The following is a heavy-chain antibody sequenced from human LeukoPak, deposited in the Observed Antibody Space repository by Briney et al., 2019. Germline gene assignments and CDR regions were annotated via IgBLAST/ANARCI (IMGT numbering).Heavy chain of an antibody. Sequence: NASEILSLTCAVYGGSFSGHYWTWIRQPPGKGLEWIGEINHSGSTNYNPSLKSRVTISVDTSKNQFSLKVSSVTAADTAVYYCARVKDPGGYYYYYYMDIWGKGNTVTVSS. D-gene: IGHD3-16*01. CDR3: ARVKDPGGYYYYYYMDI. V-gene: IGHV4-34*01. J-gene: IGHJ6*03. CDR2: INHSGST. CDR1: GGSFSGHY.